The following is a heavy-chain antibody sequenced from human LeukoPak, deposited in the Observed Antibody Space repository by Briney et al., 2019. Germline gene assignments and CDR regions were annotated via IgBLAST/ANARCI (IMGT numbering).Heavy chain of an antibody. CDR2: IYWDADK. CDR1: GFSLNTNGVG. CDR3: ARVGFCSSTSCYSGAYYFDY. Sequence: SGPTLVKPTQTLTLTCTFSGFSLNTNGVGVGWIRQPPGQALEWLALIYWDADKRYSPSLKSRLTVTKDTSKNQVILTMTNMDLVDTATYYCARVGFCSSTSCYSGAYYFDYWGQGTLVTVSS. J-gene: IGHJ4*02. V-gene: IGHV2-5*02. D-gene: IGHD2-2*02.